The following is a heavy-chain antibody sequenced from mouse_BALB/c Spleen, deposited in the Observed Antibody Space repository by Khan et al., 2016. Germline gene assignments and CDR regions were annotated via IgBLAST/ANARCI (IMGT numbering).Heavy chain of an antibody. D-gene: IGHD1-2*01. V-gene: IGHV1S53*02. CDR1: GYTFTDYA. Sequence: QVQLKESDADLVKPGASVKISCKASGYTFTDYAIHWVKQKPEQGLEWIGYISPGNGDIKYNEKFKGKATLTADKSSSTAYMQLNSLTSEYSAVDFCKRHYYVYYFCDWSQDTTLTVSS. CDR3: KRHYYVYYFCD. CDR2: ISPGNGDI. J-gene: IGHJ2*01.